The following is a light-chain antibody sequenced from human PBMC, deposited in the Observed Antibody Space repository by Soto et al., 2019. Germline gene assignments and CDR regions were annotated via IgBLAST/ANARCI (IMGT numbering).Light chain of an antibody. Sequence: DIQMTQSPSSLSASVGDRVTITCRASQGIRNDLDWYQQKPGKAPKRLIYAAASLQSGVPSRFSGSGSGTEVTLTISSQQPEDFATYYCLRHNSDPRTVGGGTKGEI. V-gene: IGKV1-17*01. CDR3: LRHNSDPRT. CDR1: QGIRND. CDR2: AAA. J-gene: IGKJ4*01.